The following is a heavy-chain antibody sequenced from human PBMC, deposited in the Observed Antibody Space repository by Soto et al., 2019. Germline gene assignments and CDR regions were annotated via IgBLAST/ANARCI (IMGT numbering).Heavy chain of an antibody. CDR1: VYTFTSYG. J-gene: IGHJ6*02. CDR3: SRDGRTVIFGVVRGDYYAMDA. CDR2: ISAYNGNT. Sequence: XSVKVSCEASVYTFTSYGISWVRQAPGQGLEWMGWISAYNGNTNYAQKLQGRVTMTTDTSTSTAYMELRSLRSDDTAVYYCSRDGRTVIFGVVRGDYYAMDASPQGTTVTVSS. D-gene: IGHD3-3*02. V-gene: IGHV1-18*04.